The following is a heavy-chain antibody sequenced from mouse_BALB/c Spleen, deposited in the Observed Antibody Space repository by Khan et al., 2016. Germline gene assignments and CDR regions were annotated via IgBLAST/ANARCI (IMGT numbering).Heavy chain of an antibody. CDR3: AGNGYIYYAMDY. D-gene: IGHD1-2*01. CDR1: GYTFTDYA. J-gene: IGHJ4*01. CDR2: ISTYYGDA. V-gene: IGHV1S137*01. Sequence: QVQLQQSGAELVRPGVSVKSSCKGSGYTFTDYAMHWVKQSHAKRLEWIGVISTYYGDASYNQKFKGKATMTVDKSSSTAYMELAKLTAEDSANYYCAGNGYIYYAMDYWGQGTSVTVSS.